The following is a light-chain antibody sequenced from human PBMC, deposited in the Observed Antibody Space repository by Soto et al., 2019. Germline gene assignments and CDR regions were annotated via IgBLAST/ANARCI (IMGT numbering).Light chain of an antibody. V-gene: IGLV3-21*02. CDR3: QVWDSSSDHWV. J-gene: IGLJ3*02. Sequence: SYELTQPPSVSVAPGRTARITCGATNIGSQSVHWYQKKPGQAPVLVVCDDVDRPSGIPERFSGSKSGNTATLTIIRVEAGDEADYYCQVWDSSSDHWVFGGGTKLTVL. CDR2: DDV. CDR1: NIGSQS.